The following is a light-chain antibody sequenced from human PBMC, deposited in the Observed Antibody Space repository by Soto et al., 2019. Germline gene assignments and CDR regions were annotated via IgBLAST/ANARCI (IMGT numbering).Light chain of an antibody. V-gene: IGLV2-11*01. Sequence: QSALTQPRSVSGSPGQSVTISCSGTSSDVGGSDYVSWCQLHPGKAPKLVIYDVTKRPSGVPDRFSGSKSGNTASLTISGLQAEDGADYYCAAYAGYYVFGTGTKLTVL. CDR3: AAYAGYYV. J-gene: IGLJ1*01. CDR1: SSDVGGSDY. CDR2: DVT.